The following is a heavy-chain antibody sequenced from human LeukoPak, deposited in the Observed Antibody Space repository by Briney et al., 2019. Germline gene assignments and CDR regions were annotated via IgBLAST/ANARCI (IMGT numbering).Heavy chain of an antibody. CDR3: AREGEMADYTGASIPPHDAFDT. CDR1: GYTFTSYC. CDR2: INPSGGST. J-gene: IGHJ3*02. Sequence: ASVKVSCKASGYTFTSYCMHWVRQAPGQGLEWMGIINPSGGSTSYAQKFQGRVTMTRDTSTSTVYMELSSLRSEDTAVYYCAREGEMADYTGASIPPHDAFDTWGQGTMVTVSS. D-gene: IGHD5-24*01. V-gene: IGHV1-46*01.